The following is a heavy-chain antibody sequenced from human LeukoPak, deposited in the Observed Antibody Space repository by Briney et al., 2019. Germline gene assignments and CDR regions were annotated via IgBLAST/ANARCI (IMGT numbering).Heavy chain of an antibody. CDR3: AGYNWNDVRFDP. Sequence: EASVKVSCKASGYTFTSYAMHWVRQPPGQRLEWMGWINAGNGNTKYSQKFQGRVTITRDTSASTAYMELSSLRSEDTAVYYCAGYNWNDVRFDPWGQGTLVTVSS. D-gene: IGHD1-20*01. V-gene: IGHV1-3*01. CDR2: INAGNGNT. J-gene: IGHJ5*02. CDR1: GYTFTSYA.